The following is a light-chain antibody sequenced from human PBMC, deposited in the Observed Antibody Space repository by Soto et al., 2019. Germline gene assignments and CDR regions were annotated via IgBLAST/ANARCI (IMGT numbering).Light chain of an antibody. CDR1: QSLRHSNGLHY. CDR3: MQALQTWT. J-gene: IGKJ1*01. CDR2: LAS. Sequence: EIVMTQSPLSLPVIPGEPASISCRSSQSLRHSNGLHYLDWYVQKPGQSPQLLIYLASNRASGVPDRFSGSGSGTDFTLKISRVEAEYVGVYYCMQALQTWTFGQGTKVEIK. V-gene: IGKV2-28*01.